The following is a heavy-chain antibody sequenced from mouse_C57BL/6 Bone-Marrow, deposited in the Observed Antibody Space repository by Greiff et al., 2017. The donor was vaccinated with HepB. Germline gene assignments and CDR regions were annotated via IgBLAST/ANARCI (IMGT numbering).Heavy chain of an antibody. V-gene: IGHV1-82*01. CDR3: ARWADGYDKGSHYFDY. J-gene: IGHJ2*01. CDR2: IYPGDGDT. CDR1: GYAYSSSW. Sequence: QVQLQQSGPELVKPGASVKISCKASGYAYSSSWMNWVKQRPGKGLEWIGRIYPGDGDTNYNGKFKGKATLTADKSSSTAYMQLSSLTSEDSAVYFCARWADGYDKGSHYFDYWGQGTTLTVSS. D-gene: IGHD2-2*01.